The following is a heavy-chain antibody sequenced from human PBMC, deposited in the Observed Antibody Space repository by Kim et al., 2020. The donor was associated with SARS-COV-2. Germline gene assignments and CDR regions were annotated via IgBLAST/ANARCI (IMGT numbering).Heavy chain of an antibody. CDR3: ARRGSGHGMDV. D-gene: IGHD1-26*01. Sequence: TKASEKLKGRVTITRDTSASTVYMERSSLTAEDTAVYYCARRGSGHGMDVWGQGTTVTVSS. V-gene: IGHV1-3*01. J-gene: IGHJ6*02. CDR2: T.